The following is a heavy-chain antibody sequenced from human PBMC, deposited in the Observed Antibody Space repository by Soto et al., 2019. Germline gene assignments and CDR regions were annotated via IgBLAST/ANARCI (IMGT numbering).Heavy chain of an antibody. J-gene: IGHJ6*02. CDR2: ISYDGSNK. V-gene: IGHV3-30*18. Sequence: GGSLRLSCAAPGFTFSSYGMHWVRQAPGKGLEWVAVISYDGSNKYYADSVKGRFTISRDNSKNTLYLQMNSLRAEDTAVYYCAKLQYMDIVATIVLGGMDVWGQGTTVTVSS. CDR1: GFTFSSYG. D-gene: IGHD5-12*01. CDR3: AKLQYMDIVATIVLGGMDV.